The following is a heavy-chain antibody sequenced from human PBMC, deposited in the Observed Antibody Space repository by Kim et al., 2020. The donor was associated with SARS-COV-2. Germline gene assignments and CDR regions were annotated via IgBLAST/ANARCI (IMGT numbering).Heavy chain of an antibody. Sequence: GGSLRLSCAASGFAFSYYWMHWVRQDPGKGLVWVSRISNDGTDIKYADSVKGRFTISRDNAKNTLYLQMNSLRTEDTALYYCARDQTNSGPTTFDYWGQGTLVTVSS. CDR3: ARDQTNSGPTTFDY. CDR1: GFAFSYYW. V-gene: IGHV3-74*03. CDR2: ISNDGTDI. J-gene: IGHJ4*02. D-gene: IGHD1-26*01.